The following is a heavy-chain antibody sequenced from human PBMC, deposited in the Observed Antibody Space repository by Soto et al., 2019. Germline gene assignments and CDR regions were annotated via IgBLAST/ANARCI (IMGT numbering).Heavy chain of an antibody. V-gene: IGHV4-4*02. CDR3: TRVVGGYYYGMDV. J-gene: IGHJ6*02. CDR2: IYHSGRT. D-gene: IGHD2-2*01. Sequence: QVQLQESGPGLVKPSGTLSLTCAVSGVPISSSNWWSWDRQPPGKGLDWIGEIYHSGRTNYTPSLKSRVTLSLDKAKNQFSLKLSSVAAADTAVYYCTRVVGGYYYGMDVWGQGTTVTVSS. CDR1: GVPISSSNW.